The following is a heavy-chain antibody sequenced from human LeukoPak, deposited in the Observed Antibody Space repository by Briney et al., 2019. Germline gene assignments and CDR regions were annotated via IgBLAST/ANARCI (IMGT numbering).Heavy chain of an antibody. CDR2: LKSESDGGTA. D-gene: IGHD3-10*01. Sequence: PGGSLRLSCAASGFTFTNAWMSWVRQAPGRGREWVGLLKSESDGGTAVYAAPVKGRFTISRDDSKNTLYLQMNSLKTEDTAVYYCATGYGSGNACDYWGQGTLVTVSS. CDR3: ATGYGSGNACDY. V-gene: IGHV3-15*01. J-gene: IGHJ4*02. CDR1: GFTFTNAW.